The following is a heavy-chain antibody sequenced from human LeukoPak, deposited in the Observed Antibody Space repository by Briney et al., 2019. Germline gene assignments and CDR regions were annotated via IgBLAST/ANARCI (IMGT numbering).Heavy chain of an antibody. CDR1: GGSISSYY. J-gene: IGHJ4*02. CDR2: IYSSGST. Sequence: SETLSLTCTVSGGSISSYYWSWIRQPPGKGLEWIGYIYSSGSTNYNPSFNSRVTMSVDTSKNQFSLKLRSVTAADTAVYYCARLPYGSGGYYLFDFWGQGTLVTVSS. V-gene: IGHV4-59*08. CDR3: ARLPYGSGGYYLFDF. D-gene: IGHD3-22*01.